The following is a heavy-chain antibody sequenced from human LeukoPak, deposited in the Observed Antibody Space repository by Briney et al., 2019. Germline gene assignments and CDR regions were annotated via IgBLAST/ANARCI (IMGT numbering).Heavy chain of an antibody. V-gene: IGHV3-48*04. CDR1: GFTFSHHN. D-gene: IGHD4-17*01. J-gene: IGHJ5*02. CDR2: ISSSGNTI. Sequence: GGSLRLSCAASGFTFSHHNMNWVRQVPGKGLESVSYISSSGNTIYYADSVKGRFTISRDNAKNSLYLQMNSLRAEDTAVYYCARDRDGDYGRDWFDPWGQGTLVTVSS. CDR3: ARDRDGDYGRDWFDP.